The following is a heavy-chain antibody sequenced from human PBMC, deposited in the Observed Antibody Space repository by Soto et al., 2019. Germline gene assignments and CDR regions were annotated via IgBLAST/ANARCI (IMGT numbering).Heavy chain of an antibody. Sequence: GASVKVSCKTSGYPFTSYGSNWVRQAPGQGPEWMGWISTYDDKTIYSQKFQGRVTLTADTSTTTAYMELRGLRFDDTAVYYCARDRLIAVTGLLRNWGQGTLVTVSS. CDR2: ISTYDDKT. CDR1: GYPFTSYG. J-gene: IGHJ4*02. V-gene: IGHV1-18*01. D-gene: IGHD6-19*01. CDR3: ARDRLIAVTGLLRN.